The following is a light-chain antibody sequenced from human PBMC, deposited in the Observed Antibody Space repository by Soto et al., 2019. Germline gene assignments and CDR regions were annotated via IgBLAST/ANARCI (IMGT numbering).Light chain of an antibody. CDR3: SSYASNRDVL. J-gene: IGLJ2*01. V-gene: IGLV2-14*03. Sequence: QSALTQPGSVSGSLGQSITISCTGTSSDVGSYDYVSWYQQHPGKAPKLMIYDVSSRPSGVSNRFSGSESGYTASLTISGLQAEDEADYYCSSYASNRDVLFGGGTKLTVL. CDR2: DVS. CDR1: SSDVGSYDY.